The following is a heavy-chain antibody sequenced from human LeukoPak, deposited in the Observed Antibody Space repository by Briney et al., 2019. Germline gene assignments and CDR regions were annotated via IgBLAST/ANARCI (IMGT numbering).Heavy chain of an antibody. D-gene: IGHD1-1*01. CDR1: GFTFRTYA. V-gene: IGHV3-30*18. Sequence: GGSLRLSCGASGFTFRTYAMHWVRQTPDKGLEWVAFMSSDGSNENYADSVKGRFTISRDNSKNTLFLRMNNLTPEDTGVYYCAKGLETTPSYGNWFDAWGQGTLVTVSS. CDR2: MSSDGSNE. CDR3: AKGLETTPSYGNWFDA. J-gene: IGHJ5*02.